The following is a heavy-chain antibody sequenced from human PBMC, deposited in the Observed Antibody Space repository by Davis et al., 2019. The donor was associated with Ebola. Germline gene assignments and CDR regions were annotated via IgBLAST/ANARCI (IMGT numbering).Heavy chain of an antibody. Sequence: GESLKISCAASGFTFSSYAMSWVRQAPGKGLEWVSAISGSGGSTYYADSVKGRFTISRDNSKNTLYLQMNSLRAEDTAVYYCAKAVPPPLRYFDYWGQGTLVTVSS. J-gene: IGHJ4*02. CDR3: AKAVPPPLRYFDY. D-gene: IGHD1-14*01. V-gene: IGHV3-23*01. CDR2: ISGSGGST. CDR1: GFTFSSYA.